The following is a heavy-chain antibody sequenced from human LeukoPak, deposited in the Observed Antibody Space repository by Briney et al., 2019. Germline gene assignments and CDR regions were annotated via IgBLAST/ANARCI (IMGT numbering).Heavy chain of an antibody. J-gene: IGHJ4*02. V-gene: IGHV5-51*01. CDR3: ARPHTAHYGSGSYYDPVDY. Sequence: GESLKISCKGSGYSFTSYWIGWVRQMPGKGLEWMGIIYPGDSDTRYSPSFQGQVTISADKSISTAYLQWSSLKASDTAMYYCARPHTAHYGSGSYYDPVDYWGQGTLVTVSS. D-gene: IGHD3-10*01. CDR1: GYSFTSYW. CDR2: IYPGDSDT.